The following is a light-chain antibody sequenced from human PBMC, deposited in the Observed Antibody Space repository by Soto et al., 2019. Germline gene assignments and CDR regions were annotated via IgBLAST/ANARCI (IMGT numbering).Light chain of an antibody. CDR2: DAS. CDR3: QQRSNWPT. CDR1: QSVSSY. J-gene: IGKJ1*01. V-gene: IGKV3-11*01. Sequence: EIVLTQSPATLSLSPAERATRSCRASQSVSSYLAWYQQNPGQAPRLLIYDASNRATGIPARFSGSGSGTDFTLTISSLEPEDFAVYYCQQRSNWPTFGQGTKVDI.